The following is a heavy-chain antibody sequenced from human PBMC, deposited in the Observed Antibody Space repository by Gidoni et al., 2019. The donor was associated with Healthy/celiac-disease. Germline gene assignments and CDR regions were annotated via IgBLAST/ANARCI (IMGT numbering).Heavy chain of an antibody. CDR2: ISSSSSTI. CDR3: ARDFGGGSCYIDY. V-gene: IGHV3-48*01. CDR1: GFTFSSYS. Sequence: EVQLVESGGGLVQPGGSLRLSCAASGFTFSSYSMNWVRQAPGKGLEWVSYISSSSSTIYYADSVKGRFTISRDNAKNSLYLQMNSLRAEDTAVYYCARDFGGGSCYIDYWGQGTLVTVSS. D-gene: IGHD2-15*01. J-gene: IGHJ4*02.